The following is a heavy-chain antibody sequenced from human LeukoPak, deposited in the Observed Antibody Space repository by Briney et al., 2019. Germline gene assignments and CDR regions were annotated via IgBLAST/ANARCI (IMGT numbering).Heavy chain of an antibody. J-gene: IGHJ5*02. D-gene: IGHD3-10*01. CDR3: ARSMVRGVLNWFDP. V-gene: IGHV4-30-4*01. CDR2: IYYSGST. Sequence: PSETLSLTCTVSGGSISSGDYYWSWIRQPPGKGLEWIGYIYYSGSTYYNPSLKSRVTISVDTSKNQLSLKLSSVTAADTAVYYCARSMVRGVLNWFDPWGQGTLVTVSS. CDR1: GGSISSGDYY.